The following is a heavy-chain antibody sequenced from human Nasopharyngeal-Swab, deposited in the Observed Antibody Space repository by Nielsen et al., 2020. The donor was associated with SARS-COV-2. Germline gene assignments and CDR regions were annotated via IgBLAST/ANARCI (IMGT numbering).Heavy chain of an antibody. CDR3: ARSYGSGSYYNVDY. CDR1: GFTLSSYW. CDR2: INSDGSST. V-gene: IGHV3-74*01. J-gene: IGHJ4*02. Sequence: GESLKISCAASGFTLSSYWMHWVRQAPGKGLVWVSRINSDGSSTSYADSVKGRFTISRDNAKNTLYLQMNSLRAEDTAVYYCARSYGSGSYYNVDYWGQGTLVTVSS. D-gene: IGHD3-10*01.